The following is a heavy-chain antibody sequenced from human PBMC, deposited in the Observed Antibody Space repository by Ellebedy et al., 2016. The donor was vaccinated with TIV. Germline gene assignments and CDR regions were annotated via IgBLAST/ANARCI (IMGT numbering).Heavy chain of an antibody. Sequence: AASVKVSCKASGYTFTSYYMHWVRQAPGQGLEWMGIINPSGGSTSYAQKLQGRVTMTRDTSTSTVYMELSSLRSEDTAVYYCAREGPYGSGTKDYGMDVWGQGTTVTVSS. V-gene: IGHV1-46*04. CDR1: GYTFTSYY. CDR3: AREGPYGSGTKDYGMDV. D-gene: IGHD3-10*01. CDR2: INPSGGST. J-gene: IGHJ6*02.